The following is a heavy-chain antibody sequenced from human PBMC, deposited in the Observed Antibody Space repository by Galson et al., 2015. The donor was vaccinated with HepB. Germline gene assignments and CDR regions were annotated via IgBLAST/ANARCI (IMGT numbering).Heavy chain of an antibody. V-gene: IGHV3-33*01. CDR2: IWYDGSNK. Sequence: SLRLSCAASGLTFSSYGMHWVRQAPGKGLEWVAVIWYDGSNKYYADSVKGRFTISRDNSKNTLYLQMNSLRAEDTAVYYCARDAFSVSYYDFWSGYYTPRGAFDIWGQGTMVTVSS. D-gene: IGHD3-3*01. CDR1: GLTFSSYG. CDR3: ARDAFSVSYYDFWSGYYTPRGAFDI. J-gene: IGHJ3*02.